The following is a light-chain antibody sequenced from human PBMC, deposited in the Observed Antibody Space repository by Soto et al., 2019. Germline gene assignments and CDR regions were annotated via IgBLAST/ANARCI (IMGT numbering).Light chain of an antibody. CDR3: QVWDSSSDSWV. V-gene: IGLV3-21*02. J-gene: IGLJ3*02. CDR2: DDS. Sequence: SYELTQPTSVSVAPGQTARITCGGTNIGSKSVHWYQQKPGQAPVLVVYDDSDRPSGIPERFSGSNSGNTATLTISRVEAGDEADYYCQVWDSSSDSWVFGGGTKLTVL. CDR1: NIGSKS.